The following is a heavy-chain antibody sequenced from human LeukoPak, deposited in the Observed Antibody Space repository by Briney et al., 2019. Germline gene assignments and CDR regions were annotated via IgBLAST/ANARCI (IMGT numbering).Heavy chain of an antibody. D-gene: IGHD2-21*02. CDR3: ARDGFSSAINS. Sequence: PGGSLRLSCAASGFTFNTYWMSWVRQTPGKGLEWVANIKEDGSQKNYVDSVRGRFTISRDNAKNSLYLQMYSLRAEDTAVYYCARDGFSSAINSWGQGTLVTVSS. J-gene: IGHJ4*02. CDR2: IKEDGSQK. V-gene: IGHV3-7*01. CDR1: GFTFNTYW.